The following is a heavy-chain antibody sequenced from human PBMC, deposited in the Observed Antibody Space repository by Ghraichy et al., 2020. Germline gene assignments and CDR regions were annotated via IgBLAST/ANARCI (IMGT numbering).Heavy chain of an antibody. CDR2: IWYDGNNK. Sequence: GGSLRLSCAASGFTFSRYAMHWVRQAPGKGLEWVAVIWYDGNNKYYADSVKGRFTISRDNSKSTLYLLMNSLRAEDTAVYYCARGEICDGGACYLKPDYWGQGALVTVSS. D-gene: IGHD2-21*02. V-gene: IGHV3-33*01. CDR1: GFTFSRYA. J-gene: IGHJ4*02. CDR3: ARGEICDGGACYLKPDY.